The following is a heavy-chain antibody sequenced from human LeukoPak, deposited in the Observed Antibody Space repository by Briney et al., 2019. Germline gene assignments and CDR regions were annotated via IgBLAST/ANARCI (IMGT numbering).Heavy chain of an antibody. J-gene: IGHJ4*02. CDR1: GYTFTDYG. V-gene: IGHV1-18*01. D-gene: IGHD1-1*01. CDR2: IGASNTNT. Sequence: ASVKVSCKASGYTFTDYGISWVRQAPGQGLEWMGWIGASNTNTGYPQNLQGRVTVTSDTSTSTAYMELRSLRSDDTAVYYCGRGTYSDYWGQGTLVTVSS. CDR3: GRGTYSDY.